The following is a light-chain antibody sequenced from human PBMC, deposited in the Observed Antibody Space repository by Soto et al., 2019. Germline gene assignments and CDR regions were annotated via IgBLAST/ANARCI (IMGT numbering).Light chain of an antibody. V-gene: IGLV2-8*01. CDR2: GVT. J-gene: IGLJ1*01. CDR1: TNDIGGYRY. Sequence: QSALTQPPSASGSPGQSVTISCTGTTNDIGGYRYVSWYQHHPGKAPKLIINGVTERPSGVPDRFSGSKSGNTASLTVSVLQADDEADYFCSSYSGINNCLVLGTGTKVTVL. CDR3: SSYSGINNCLV.